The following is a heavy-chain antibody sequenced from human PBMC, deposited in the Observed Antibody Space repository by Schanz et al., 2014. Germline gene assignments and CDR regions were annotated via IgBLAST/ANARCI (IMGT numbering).Heavy chain of an antibody. CDR1: GFTVSSNH. CDR2: ISSGSSYA. Sequence: GQLAESGGGLVQPGGSLRLSCAVSGFTVSSNHMSWVRQAPGKGLEWVSDISSGSSYANYADSVKGRFTISRDNAKNSLYLQMNSLRAEDTAVYYCAKQIHYDILTVTRNWGQGTLVTVSS. J-gene: IGHJ4*02. D-gene: IGHD3-9*01. V-gene: IGHV3-11*05. CDR3: AKQIHYDILTVTRN.